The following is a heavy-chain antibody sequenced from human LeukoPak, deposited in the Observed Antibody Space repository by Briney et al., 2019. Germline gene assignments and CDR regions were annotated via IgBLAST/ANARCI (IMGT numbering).Heavy chain of an antibody. CDR1: GFTFSSYA. D-gene: IGHD3-3*01. CDR2: ISGSGGST. CDR3: AKVTGDDFWSGYSNNWFDP. J-gene: IGHJ5*02. V-gene: IGHV3-23*01. Sequence: GGCLRLSCAASGFTFSSYAMSWVRQAPGKGLERVSAISGSGGSTYYADSVKGRFTISRDNSKNTMYLQMSSLSAEDTAVYYCAKVTGDDFWSGYSNNWFDPWGQGTLVTVSS.